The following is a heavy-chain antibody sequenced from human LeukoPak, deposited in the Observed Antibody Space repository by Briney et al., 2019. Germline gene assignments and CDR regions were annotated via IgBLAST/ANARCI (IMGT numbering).Heavy chain of an antibody. D-gene: IGHD1-26*01. CDR3: ARVRLVGAAPFDY. J-gene: IGHJ4*02. CDR1: GFTFSSYS. Sequence: GGSLRLSCAASGFTFSSYSMNWVRQAPGKGLEWVSYISSSGSTIYYADSVKGRFTISRDNAKNSLYLQMTSLRAEDTAVYYCARVRLVGAAPFDYWGQGTLVTVSS. CDR2: ISSSGSTI. V-gene: IGHV3-48*04.